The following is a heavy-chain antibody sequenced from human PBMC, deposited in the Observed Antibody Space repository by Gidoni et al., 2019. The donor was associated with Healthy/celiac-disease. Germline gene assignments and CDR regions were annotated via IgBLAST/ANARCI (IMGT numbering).Heavy chain of an antibody. J-gene: IGHJ6*03. Sequence: QVQLQESGPGLVKPSQTLSLTCTVSGGSISSGGYYWSWIRQHPGKGLEWIGYIYYSGSTYYNPSLKSRVTISVDTSKNQFSLKLSSVTAADTAVYYCARDALYCSSTSCYRHHYYYYMDVWGKGTTVTVSS. CDR2: IYYSGST. CDR3: ARDALYCSSTSCYRHHYYYYMDV. CDR1: GGSISSGGYY. D-gene: IGHD2-2*01. V-gene: IGHV4-31*03.